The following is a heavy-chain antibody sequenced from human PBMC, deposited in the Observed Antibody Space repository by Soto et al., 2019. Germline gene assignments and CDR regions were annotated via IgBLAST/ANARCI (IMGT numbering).Heavy chain of an antibody. V-gene: IGHV3-30*02. Sequence: GGSLRLSCAASGFTFSGFDMHWVRQAPGKGLEWVAIIRYDGSDKYYADSVRGRFTISRDNSKNTLSLQMNSLRAEDTAVYHCAFGNLSYYFDYWGQGTPVTVSS. D-gene: IGHD3-16*01. CDR2: IRYDGSDK. J-gene: IGHJ4*02. CDR1: GFTFSGFD. CDR3: AFGNLSYYFDY.